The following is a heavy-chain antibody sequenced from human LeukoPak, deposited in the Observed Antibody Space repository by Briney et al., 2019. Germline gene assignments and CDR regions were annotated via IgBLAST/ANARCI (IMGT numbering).Heavy chain of an antibody. V-gene: IGHV1-2*02. Sequence: SVKVSCKASGYTFTGYYMHWVRQAPGHGLEWMGWINPNSGGTNYAQKFQGRVTMTRDTSISTAYMELSRLRSDDTAVYYCARDYSGYSSGWYDYWGQGTLVTVSS. CDR2: INPNSGGT. CDR1: GYTFTGYY. D-gene: IGHD6-19*01. CDR3: ARDYSGYSSGWYDY. J-gene: IGHJ4*02.